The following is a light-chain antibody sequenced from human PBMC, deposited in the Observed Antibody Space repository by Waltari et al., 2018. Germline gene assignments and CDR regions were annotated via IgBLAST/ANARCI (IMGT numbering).Light chain of an antibody. CDR2: NAS. CDR3: QHRDNWLFT. CDR1: QTVGTH. Sequence: EIVLTQSPVTLSLSPGERATLSCRASQTVGTHLAWYQHKPGQAPRLLIYNASLRASGIPARFSGSGSGTDFTLTISHLELEDFAFYYCQHRDNWLFTFGPGTKVEVK. V-gene: IGKV3-11*01. J-gene: IGKJ3*01.